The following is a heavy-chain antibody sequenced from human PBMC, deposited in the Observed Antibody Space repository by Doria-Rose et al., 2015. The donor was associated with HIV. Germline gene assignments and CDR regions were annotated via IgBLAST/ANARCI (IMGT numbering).Heavy chain of an antibody. CDR3: ARDRLSYSSSPGSLGDYYYYHMDV. J-gene: IGHJ6*03. Sequence: QVQLVESGGGLVPHGVSLRLSCAASGFTFSDYYMTWIRQAPGKGLEWVSYISSSGSSTYYADSVSGRFTISRDNAKKSLFLQMNNLRPEDTAVYYCARDRLSYSSSPGSLGDYYYYHMDVWGKGKTGTGS. CDR2: ISSSGSST. V-gene: IGHV3-11*04. D-gene: IGHD6-6*01. CDR1: GFTFSDYY.